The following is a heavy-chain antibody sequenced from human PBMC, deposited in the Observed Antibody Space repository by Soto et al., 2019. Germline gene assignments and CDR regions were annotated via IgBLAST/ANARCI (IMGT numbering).Heavy chain of an antibody. J-gene: IGHJ4*02. Sequence: QVQLVQSGAEVKKPGASVKVSCKASGYTFTSYGISWVRQAPGQGLEWMGWISAYNGNTNYAQKLPGRVTMTPETSTGTAYMGLRSLRFCDTALYFCAGDLFAVPYYFDYWGQGTLVTVSS. CDR3: AGDLFAVPYYFDY. V-gene: IGHV1-18*01. CDR1: GYTFTSYG. D-gene: IGHD6-6*01. CDR2: ISAYNGNT.